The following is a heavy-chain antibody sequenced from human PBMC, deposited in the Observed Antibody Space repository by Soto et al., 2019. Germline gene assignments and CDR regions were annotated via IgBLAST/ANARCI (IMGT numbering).Heavy chain of an antibody. CDR2: ISGSGGST. Sequence: GSLRLSCAASGFTFSSYAMSWVRQAPGKGLEWVSAISGSGGSTYYADSVKGRFTISRDNSKNTLYLQMNSLRAEYTAVYYCAKDPRYRFSPPSDYWGQGTLVTVSS. J-gene: IGHJ4*02. V-gene: IGHV3-23*01. CDR1: GFTFSSYA. D-gene: IGHD3-3*01. CDR3: AKDPRYRFSPPSDY.